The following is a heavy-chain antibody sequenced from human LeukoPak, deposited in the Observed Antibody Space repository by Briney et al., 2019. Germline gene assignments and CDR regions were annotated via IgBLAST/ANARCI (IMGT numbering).Heavy chain of an antibody. J-gene: IGHJ4*02. CDR1: GFTFSNAW. V-gene: IGHV3-15*01. Sequence: GGSLRLSCAASGFTFSNAWMSWVRQAPGKGLEWVGRIKSKTDGGTTDYAAPVKGRFTISRDDSKNTLYLQMNSLKTEDTAVYYCTTDAGTSQNWPDYWGQGTLVTVSS. CDR2: IKSKTDGGTT. D-gene: IGHD1-1*01. CDR3: TTDAGTSQNWPDY.